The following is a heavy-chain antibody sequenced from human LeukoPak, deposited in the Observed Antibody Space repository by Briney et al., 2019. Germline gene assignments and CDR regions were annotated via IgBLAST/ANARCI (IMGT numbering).Heavy chain of an antibody. D-gene: IGHD2-21*02. CDR3: AKDIGAVVTAILVY. CDR2: ISWDGGII. J-gene: IGHJ4*02. Sequence: GGSLRLSCAASGFTFDDYAMHWVRQAPGKGLEWVSLISWDGGIIYYADSVKGRFTISRDNSKNSLYLQTNSLRVEDTALYYCAKDIGAVVTAILVYWGQGTLVTVSS. V-gene: IGHV3-43D*03. CDR1: GFTFDDYA.